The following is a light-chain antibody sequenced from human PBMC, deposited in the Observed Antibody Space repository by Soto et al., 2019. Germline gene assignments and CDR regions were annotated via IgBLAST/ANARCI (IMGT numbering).Light chain of an antibody. Sequence: EIMLTLSLATLSLYPGERATLSCRASQSVSSNLAWYQQKPGQAPRLLIYGASSRATGIPDRFSGSGSGTDFTLTISRLEPEDFAVYYCQQYGSSPPLTFGGGTKVDIK. CDR2: GAS. J-gene: IGKJ4*01. V-gene: IGKV3-20*01. CDR1: QSVSSN. CDR3: QQYGSSPPLT.